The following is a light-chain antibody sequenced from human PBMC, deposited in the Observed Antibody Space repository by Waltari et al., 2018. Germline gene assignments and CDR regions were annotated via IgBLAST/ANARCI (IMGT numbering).Light chain of an antibody. CDR2: DTS. Sequence: QAVVTQEPSLTVSPGGTVTPTCGSSTGAATSGQYPYWFQQKPGQAPRPLIYDTSNKHSWTPARFSGSLLGGKAALTLSGAQPEDEANYYCFLSYSGAVIFGGGTKLTVL. V-gene: IGLV7-46*01. CDR1: TGAATSGQY. J-gene: IGLJ2*01. CDR3: FLSYSGAVI.